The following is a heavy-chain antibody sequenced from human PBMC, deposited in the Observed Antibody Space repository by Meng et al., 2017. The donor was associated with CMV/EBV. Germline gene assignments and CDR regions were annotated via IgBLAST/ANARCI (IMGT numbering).Heavy chain of an antibody. D-gene: IGHD6-6*01. CDR1: GFTFSSFE. J-gene: IGHJ6*02. CDR3: ARNLGARTPRDAMDV. Sequence: GESLKISCAASGFTFSSFEMNWVRQAPGKGLEWTSYISAGGDTIYYADSVKGRFTISRDNAKKSLYLQMNSLRAEDTAIYYCARNLGARTPRDAMDVWDQGTTVTVSS. CDR2: ISAGGDTI. V-gene: IGHV3-48*03.